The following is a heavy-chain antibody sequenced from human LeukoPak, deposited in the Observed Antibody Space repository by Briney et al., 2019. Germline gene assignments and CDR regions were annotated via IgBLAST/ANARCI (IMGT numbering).Heavy chain of an antibody. CDR1: GGSISSSSYY. J-gene: IGHJ4*02. V-gene: IGHV4-39*01. Sequence: PSETLSLTCTVSGGSISSSSYYWGWIRQPPGKGLEWIGSIYYSGSTYYNPSLKSRVTISVDTSKNQFSLKLSSVTAAGTAVYYCARSPAYCGGDCYSFDYWGQGTLVTVSS. CDR3: ARSPAYCGGDCYSFDY. D-gene: IGHD2-21*02. CDR2: IYYSGST.